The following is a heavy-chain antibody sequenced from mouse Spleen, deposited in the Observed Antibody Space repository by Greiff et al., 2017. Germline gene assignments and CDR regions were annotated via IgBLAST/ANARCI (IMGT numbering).Heavy chain of an antibody. V-gene: IGHV5-6-5*01. J-gene: IGHJ2*01. CDR2: ISSGGST. D-gene: IGHD1-1*01. Sequence: EVHLVESGGGLVKPGGSLKLSCAASGFTFSSYAMSWVRQTPEKRLEWVASISSGGSTYYPDSVKGRFTISRDNARNILYLQMSSLRSEDTAMYYCARGPDYYGSSYYFDYWGQGTTLTVSS. CDR1: GFTFSSYA. CDR3: ARGPDYYGSSYYFDY.